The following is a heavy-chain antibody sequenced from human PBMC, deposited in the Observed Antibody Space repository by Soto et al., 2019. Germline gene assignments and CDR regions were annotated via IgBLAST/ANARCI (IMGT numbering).Heavy chain of an antibody. J-gene: IGHJ4*02. CDR1: GGSINTNW. D-gene: IGHD2-21*02. CDR2: CYHSGST. CDR3: ARHLGGTATRGFES. Sequence: QVQLQESGPGLVKPSGTLSLTFDVSGGSINTNWWSWVRQPPGKGLEWIGECYHSGSTNYNPSLKFRVTTFVDNSNNYFSLTLNSVPAADPAVYFCARHLGGTATRGFESWGRGILVTVSS. V-gene: IGHV4-4*02.